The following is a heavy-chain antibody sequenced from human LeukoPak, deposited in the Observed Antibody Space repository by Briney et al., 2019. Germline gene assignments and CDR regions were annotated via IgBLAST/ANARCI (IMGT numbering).Heavy chain of an antibody. Sequence: GGFLRLSCAASGFTFSSYAMSWVRQAPGKGLECVSGISGSGGSTYYADSVKGRFTISRDNSKNTLYLQMNSLRAEDTAVYYCAKEGIGGGLDYWGQGTLVTVSS. V-gene: IGHV3-23*01. J-gene: IGHJ4*02. CDR1: GFTFSSYA. D-gene: IGHD2-15*01. CDR2: ISGSGGST. CDR3: AKEGIGGGLDY.